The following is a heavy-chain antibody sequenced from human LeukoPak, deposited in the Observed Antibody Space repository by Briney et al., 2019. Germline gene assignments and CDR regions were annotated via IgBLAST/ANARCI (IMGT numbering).Heavy chain of an antibody. CDR3: ARDGSSWSNWLDP. CDR1: VFTFSNYW. Sequence: GGSLRLSCAASVFTFSNYWMHSVRQAPGKGLVWVSRINSDGSSTSYADSVKGRFTISRDNAKNTLYLQMNSLRAEATAVYYCARDGSSWSNWLDPWGQGTLVTVSS. CDR2: INSDGSST. J-gene: IGHJ5*02. V-gene: IGHV3-74*01. D-gene: IGHD6-13*01.